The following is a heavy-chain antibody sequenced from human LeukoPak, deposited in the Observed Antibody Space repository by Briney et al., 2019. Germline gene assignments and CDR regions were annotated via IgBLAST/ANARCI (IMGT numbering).Heavy chain of an antibody. J-gene: IGHJ4*02. D-gene: IGHD5-12*01. CDR3: ANLGHSGHDDKGSDY. Sequence: GGSLRLSCAASGFTFSSDGMHWVRQAPGKGLEWVAVISNDGSKIYYADSVKGRFTTSRDNSKNTLYLQMSSLRAEDTAVYYCANLGHSGHDDKGSDYWRQGTLVTVSS. CDR2: ISNDGSKI. V-gene: IGHV3-30*18. CDR1: GFTFSSDG.